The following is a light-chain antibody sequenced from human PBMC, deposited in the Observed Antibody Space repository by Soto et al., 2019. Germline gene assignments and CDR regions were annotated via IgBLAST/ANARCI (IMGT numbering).Light chain of an antibody. CDR2: WAS. CDR3: QQYYNTPPA. V-gene: IGKV4-1*01. CDR1: QSVLYSSNNKNY. J-gene: IGKJ4*01. Sequence: DIVMTQSPDSLAVSLGERATINCKSSQSVLYSSNNKNYLSWYQQKPGQPPKLLIYWASTRESGVPDRFSGSGSGIDFTLTISSLQAEDVALYYCQQYYNTPPAFGGGTKVDIK.